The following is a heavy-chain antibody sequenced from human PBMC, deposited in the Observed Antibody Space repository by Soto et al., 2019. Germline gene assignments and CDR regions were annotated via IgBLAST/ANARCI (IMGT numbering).Heavy chain of an antibody. CDR1: GFTFSSYA. CDR2: ISYDGSNK. CDR3: ARDRYSSGCSLNDY. Sequence: GGSLRLSCAASGFTFSSYAMHWVRQAPGKGLEWVAVISYDGSNKYYADSVKGRFTISRDNSKNTLYLQMNSLRAEDTAVYYCARDRYSSGCSLNDYWGQGTLVTVSS. V-gene: IGHV3-30-3*01. J-gene: IGHJ4*02. D-gene: IGHD6-19*01.